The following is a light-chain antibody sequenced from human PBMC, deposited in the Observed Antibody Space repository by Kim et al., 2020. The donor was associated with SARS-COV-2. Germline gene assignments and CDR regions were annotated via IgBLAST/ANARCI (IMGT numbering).Light chain of an antibody. V-gene: IGLV3-21*04. CDR2: YDS. J-gene: IGLJ3*02. CDR3: QVWDSSSDHPNGV. Sequence: GKTARSTCGGNNIGSKSVHWYQQKPGQAPVLVIYYDSDRPSGIPERFSGSNSGNTATLTISRVEAGDEADYYCQVWDSSSDHPNGVFGGGTQLTVL. CDR1: NIGSKS.